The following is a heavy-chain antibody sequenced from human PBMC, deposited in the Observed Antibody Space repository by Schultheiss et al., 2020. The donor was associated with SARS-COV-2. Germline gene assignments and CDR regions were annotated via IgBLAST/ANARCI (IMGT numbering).Heavy chain of an antibody. CDR3: ARNIVVVVAAPLGDYYGMDV. D-gene: IGHD2-15*01. J-gene: IGHJ6*02. V-gene: IGHV4-31*03. CDR2: IYYSGST. CDR1: GGSISSGGYY. Sequence: SQTLSLTCTVSGGSISSGGYYWSWIRQHPGKGLEWIGYIYYSGSTYYNPSLKSRVTISVDTSKNQFSLKLSSVTAADTAVYYCARNIVVVVAAPLGDYYGMDVWGQGTTVTVSS.